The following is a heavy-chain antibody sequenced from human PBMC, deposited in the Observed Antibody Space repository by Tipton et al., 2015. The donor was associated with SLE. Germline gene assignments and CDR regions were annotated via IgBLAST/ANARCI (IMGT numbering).Heavy chain of an antibody. D-gene: IGHD2-15*01. Sequence: TLSLTCTVSGASIRSHYWSWIRQSPGKGLEWIGYIFYSGTTNYNPSLKSRVTISMDTSKNQFSLNVKSVTAADTAVYYCARDGSNLSCPKDWGQGTLVTVSS. CDR1: GASIRSHY. J-gene: IGHJ1*01. V-gene: IGHV4-59*11. CDR3: ARDGSNLSCPKD. CDR2: IFYSGTT.